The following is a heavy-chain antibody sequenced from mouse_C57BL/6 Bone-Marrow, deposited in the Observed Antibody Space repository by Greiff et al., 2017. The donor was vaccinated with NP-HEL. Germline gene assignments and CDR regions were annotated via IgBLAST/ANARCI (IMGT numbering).Heavy chain of an antibody. Sequence: EVQLQQSGPGLVKPSQSLSLTCSVTGYSITSGYYWNWIRQFPGNKLEWMGYISYDGSNNYNPSLKNRISITRDTSKNQFFLKLNSVTTEDTATYYCARDYYGSSYVSYAMDYWGQGTSVTVSS. J-gene: IGHJ4*01. CDR2: ISYDGSN. CDR3: ARDYYGSSYVSYAMDY. CDR1: GYSITSGYY. V-gene: IGHV3-6*01. D-gene: IGHD1-1*01.